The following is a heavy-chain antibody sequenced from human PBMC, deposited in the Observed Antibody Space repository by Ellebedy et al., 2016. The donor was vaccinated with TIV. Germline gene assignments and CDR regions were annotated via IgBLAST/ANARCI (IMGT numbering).Heavy chain of an antibody. CDR2: INGGNGNT. CDR1: GHTFTSYS. D-gene: IGHD6-19*01. CDR3: ARLTTYSRGFSD. V-gene: IGHV1-3*01. J-gene: IGHJ4*02. Sequence: ASVKVSCXTSGHTFTSYSIHWVRQAPGQSLEWMGWINGGNGNTKYSQNFQGRVTISRDTSANTVYMKLSSLKSEDTSVYYCARLTTYSRGFSDWGQGSLVTVSS.